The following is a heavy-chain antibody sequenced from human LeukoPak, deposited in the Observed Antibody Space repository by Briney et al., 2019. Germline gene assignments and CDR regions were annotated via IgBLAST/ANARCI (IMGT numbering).Heavy chain of an antibody. CDR2: IYHSGST. J-gene: IGHJ3*01. CDR3: ARHGPVVTATDAFDL. V-gene: IGHV4-38-2*02. Sequence: SETLSLTCTVSGYSISSGYYWGWIRQPPGKGLEWIGSIYHSGSTYYNPSLKSRVTISVDTSKNQLSLSLNSVTAADTAVYYCARHGPVVTATDAFDLWGQGTMVTVSS. D-gene: IGHD2-21*02. CDR1: GYSISSGYY.